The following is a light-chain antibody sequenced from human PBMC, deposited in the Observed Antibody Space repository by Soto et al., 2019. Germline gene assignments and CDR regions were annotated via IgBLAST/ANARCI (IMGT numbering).Light chain of an antibody. CDR1: QRISSY. CDR2: AAS. Sequence: DIQMTQTPSSLCASVVDRVTIPFRASQRISSYLNWYQQKPGKAPKLLIYAASSLQRGVPARFSGSGSGTDFTLTIRSLQPEDFATYYCQQSYSTLTWTFGQGTKVDIK. V-gene: IGKV1-39*01. CDR3: QQSYSTLTWT. J-gene: IGKJ1*01.